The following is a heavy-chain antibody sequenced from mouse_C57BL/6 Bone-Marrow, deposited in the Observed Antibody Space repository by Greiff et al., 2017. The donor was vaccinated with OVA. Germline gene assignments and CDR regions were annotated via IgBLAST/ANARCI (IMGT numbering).Heavy chain of an antibody. D-gene: IGHD3-2*02. V-gene: IGHV1-50*01. J-gene: IGHJ2*01. CDR2: IDPSDSYT. CDR1: GYTFTSYW. CDR3: AREGSSGYYFDY. Sequence: QVHVKQPGAELVKPGASVKLSCKASGYTFTSYWMQWVKQRPGQGLEWIGEIDPSDSYTNYNQKFKGKATLTVDTASSTAYMQLSSLTSEDSAVYYCAREGSSGYYFDYWGQGTTLTVSS.